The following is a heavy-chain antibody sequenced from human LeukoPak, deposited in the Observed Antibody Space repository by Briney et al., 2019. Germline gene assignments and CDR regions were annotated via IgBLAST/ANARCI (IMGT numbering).Heavy chain of an antibody. CDR3: ARDVAARPSQDYYYYYYMDV. CDR2: IYTSGST. J-gene: IGHJ6*03. CDR1: GGSISSGSYY. Sequence: SETLSLTCTVSGGSISSGSYYWSWIRQPAGKGLEWIGRIYTSGSTNYNPSLKSRVTISVDTSKNQFSLKLSSVTAADTAVYYCARDVAARPSQDYYYYYYMDVWGKGTTVTVSS. D-gene: IGHD6-6*01. V-gene: IGHV4-61*02.